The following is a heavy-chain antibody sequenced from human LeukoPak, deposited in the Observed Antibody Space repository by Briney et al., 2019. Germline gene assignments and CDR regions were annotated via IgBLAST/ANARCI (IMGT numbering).Heavy chain of an antibody. CDR2: IKQGGSEK. J-gene: IGHJ4*02. D-gene: IGHD6-13*01. CDR1: GFTLSSYW. CDR3: ASGTGYSSSWSGY. Sequence: GGSLRLSCAASGFTLSSYWMSWVRQAPGKGLEWVANIKQGGSEKYYVDSVKGRFTISRDNAKNSLYLQMNSLRAEDTAVYYCASGTGYSSSWSGYWGQGTLVTVSS. V-gene: IGHV3-7*01.